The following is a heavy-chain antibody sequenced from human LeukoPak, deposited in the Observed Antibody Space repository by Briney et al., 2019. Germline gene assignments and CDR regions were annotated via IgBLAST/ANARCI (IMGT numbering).Heavy chain of an antibody. CDR3: ARHRSGTYYRFDY. Sequence: SETLSLTCAVSGGSISSNSYYWGWIRQPPGKGLEWIGSIYYSGSTYYNPSLKSRVTISVDTSKNQFSLKLSSVTAADTAVYYCARHRSGTYYRFDYWGQGTLVTVSS. CDR2: IYYSGST. D-gene: IGHD1-26*01. J-gene: IGHJ4*02. V-gene: IGHV4-39*01. CDR1: GGSISSNSYY.